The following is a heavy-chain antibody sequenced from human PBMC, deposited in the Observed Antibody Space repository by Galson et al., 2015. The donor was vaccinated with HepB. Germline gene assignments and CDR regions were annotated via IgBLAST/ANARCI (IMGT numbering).Heavy chain of an antibody. V-gene: IGHV3-30*04. CDR3: ARDPYYGSGSYYNGPFDY. D-gene: IGHD3-10*01. J-gene: IGHJ4*02. CDR2: ISYDGSNK. CDR1: GFTFSSYA. Sequence: SLRLSCAASGFTFSSYAMHWVRQAPGKGLEWVAVISYDGSNKYYADSVKGRFTISRDNSKNTLYLQMNSLRAEDTAVYYCARDPYYGSGSYYNGPFDYWGQGTLVTVSS.